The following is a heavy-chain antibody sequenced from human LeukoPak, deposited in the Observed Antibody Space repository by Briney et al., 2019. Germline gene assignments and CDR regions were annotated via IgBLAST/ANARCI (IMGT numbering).Heavy chain of an antibody. V-gene: IGHV4-61*01. CDR1: GGSVSSGSYY. J-gene: IGHJ4*02. CDR3: ARGDSIAVAGTIDYFDY. D-gene: IGHD6-19*01. CDR2: IYYSGST. Sequence: PSETLSLTCTVSGGSVSSGSYYWSWIRQPPGKGLEWIGYIYYSGSTNYNPSLKSRVTISVDRSKNQFSLKLSSVTAADTAVYYCARGDSIAVAGTIDYFDYWGQGTLVTVSS.